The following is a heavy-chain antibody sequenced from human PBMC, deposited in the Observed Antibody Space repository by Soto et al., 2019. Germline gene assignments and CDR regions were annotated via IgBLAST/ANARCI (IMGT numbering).Heavy chain of an antibody. CDR1: GGTFSSYT. CDR3: AGGRPGHQLLPYYFDY. Sequence: QVQLVQSGAEVKKPGSSVKVSCKASGGTFSSYTISWVRQAPGQGLEWMGRIIPILGIANYAQKFQGRVTITADKATSTGYMELSSLSSEDTAGYYCAGGRPGHQLLPYYFDYCGQGALVTVSS. D-gene: IGHD2-2*01. J-gene: IGHJ4*02. CDR2: IIPILGIA. V-gene: IGHV1-69*02.